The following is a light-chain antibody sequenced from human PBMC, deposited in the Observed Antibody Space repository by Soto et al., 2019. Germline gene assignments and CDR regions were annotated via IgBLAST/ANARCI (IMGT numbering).Light chain of an antibody. J-gene: IGKJ1*01. V-gene: IGKV1-5*01. CDR2: DAS. Sequence: DIPMNQSPSTLSASIGDRVTITCRASRSISTWLAWYQQKPGKAPNLLIYDASSLESGVSSRFSGSGSGTEFTLTIRSLQPDDSASYFCQQYDSYWTFGQGTKVEIK. CDR1: RSISTW. CDR3: QQYDSYWT.